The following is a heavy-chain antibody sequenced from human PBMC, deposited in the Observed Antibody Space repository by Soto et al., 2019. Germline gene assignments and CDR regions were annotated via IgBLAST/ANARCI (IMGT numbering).Heavy chain of an antibody. J-gene: IGHJ6*03. CDR3: TGVRQLVGYFYYYMYV. CDR2: ISAYNGNT. D-gene: IGHD6-6*01. V-gene: IGHV1-18*01. Sequence: QVQLLQSGAEVKKPGASVKVSCKASGYTFTNYGITWVRQAPGQGLEWMGWISAYNGNTHYTQRLQGRVTMTTDTSTSTAYMGLRGLRSDDTAVYYCTGVRQLVGYFYYYMYVWGKGTTVTVSS. CDR1: GYTFTNYG.